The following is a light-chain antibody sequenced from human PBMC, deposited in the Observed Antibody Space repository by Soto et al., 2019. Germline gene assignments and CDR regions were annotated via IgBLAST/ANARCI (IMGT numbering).Light chain of an antibody. CDR2: AAS. J-gene: IGKJ1*01. CDR1: QSIISY. V-gene: IGKV1-39*01. Sequence: DIQMTQSPSSLSASVGDRVTITCRASQSIISYLNWYHQKPGKAPKLLIYAASSLQSGVPSRFSGSGSGTDFTLTISSLQPEDFATYYCQQSYNTPRTFGQGTKV. CDR3: QQSYNTPRT.